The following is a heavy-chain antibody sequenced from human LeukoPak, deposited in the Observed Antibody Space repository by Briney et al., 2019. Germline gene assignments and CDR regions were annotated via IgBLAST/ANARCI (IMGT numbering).Heavy chain of an antibody. Sequence: SETLSLTCTVSGYSISSGYYWGWIRQPPGKGLEWIGSIYHSGSTYYNPSLKSRVTISVDTSKNQFSLKLSSVTAADTAVYHCARDCVVRGVGYNWFGPWGQGTLVTVSS. J-gene: IGHJ5*02. V-gene: IGHV4-38-2*02. CDR1: GYSISSGYY. D-gene: IGHD3-10*01. CDR3: ARDCVVRGVGYNWFGP. CDR2: IYHSGST.